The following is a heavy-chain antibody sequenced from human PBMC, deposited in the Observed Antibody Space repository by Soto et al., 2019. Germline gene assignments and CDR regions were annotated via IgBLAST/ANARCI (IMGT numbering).Heavy chain of an antibody. CDR3: AKTATILVDYYYYGMDV. J-gene: IGHJ6*02. Sequence: LCRASSRDTLNISAVAGSLQEQGKGLEWVSAISGSGGSTYYADSVKGRFTISRDNSKNTLYLQMNSLRAEDTAVYYCAKTATILVDYYYYGMDVWGHGTTVTVSS. CDR1: RDTLNISA. CDR2: ISGSGGST. V-gene: IGHV3-23*01. D-gene: IGHD3-3*01.